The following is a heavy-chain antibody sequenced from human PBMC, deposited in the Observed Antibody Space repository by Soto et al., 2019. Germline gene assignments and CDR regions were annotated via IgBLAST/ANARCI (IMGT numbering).Heavy chain of an antibody. J-gene: IGHJ6*02. CDR3: TRDGDYYGMDV. CDR2: IKSKAYGGTT. CDR1: GFTFGDYA. V-gene: IGHV3-49*04. Sequence: PGGSLRLSCTASGFTFGDYAMSWVRQAPGKGLEWVGFIKSKAYGGTTEYAASVKGRFSISRDDSKSVAYLQMNSLQIEDTAIYFCTRDGDYYGMDVWGQGTTVTVSS.